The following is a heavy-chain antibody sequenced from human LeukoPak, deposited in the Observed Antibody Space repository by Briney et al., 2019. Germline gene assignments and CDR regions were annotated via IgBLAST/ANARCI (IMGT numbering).Heavy chain of an antibody. CDR2: IYYSGST. CDR3: AGNSSSWPFDY. CDR1: GGSISSYY. Sequence: SETLSLTCTVSGGSISSYYWSWIRQPPGKGLEWIGYIYYSGSTNYNPSLKSRVTISVDTSKNQFSLKLSSVTAADTAVYYCAGNSSSWPFDYWGQGTLVTVSS. J-gene: IGHJ4*02. D-gene: IGHD6-13*01. V-gene: IGHV4-59*12.